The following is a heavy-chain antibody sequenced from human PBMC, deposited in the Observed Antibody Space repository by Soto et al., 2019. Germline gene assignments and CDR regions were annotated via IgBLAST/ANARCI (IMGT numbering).Heavy chain of an antibody. CDR1: GFTFSSYS. Sequence: GGSLRPSCAASGFTFSSYSMNWVRQAPGKGLEWVSSISSSSSYIYYADSVKGRFTISRDNAKNSLYLQMNSLRAEDTAVYYCARDSPFGVVIFHARSPAAFDIWGQGIMVTVSS. J-gene: IGHJ3*02. V-gene: IGHV3-21*01. CDR2: ISSSSSYI. D-gene: IGHD3-3*01. CDR3: ARDSPFGVVIFHARSPAAFDI.